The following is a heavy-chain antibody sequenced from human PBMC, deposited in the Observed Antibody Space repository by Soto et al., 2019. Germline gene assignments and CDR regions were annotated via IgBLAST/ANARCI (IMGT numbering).Heavy chain of an antibody. CDR1: GFTFSSYS. D-gene: IGHD3-10*01. J-gene: IGHJ6*02. Sequence: LRLSCAASGFTFSSYSMNWVRQAPGKGLEWVSSISSSSSYIYYADSVKGRFTISRDNAKNSLYLQMNSLRAEDTAVYYCARDGVLLWFGEPMVDYYGMDVWGQGTTVTVS. CDR3: ARDGVLLWFGEPMVDYYGMDV. CDR2: ISSSSSYI. V-gene: IGHV3-21*01.